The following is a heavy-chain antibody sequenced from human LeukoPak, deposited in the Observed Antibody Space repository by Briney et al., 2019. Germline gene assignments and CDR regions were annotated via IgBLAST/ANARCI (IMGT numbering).Heavy chain of an antibody. CDR1: GFTFSSYG. J-gene: IGHJ3*02. Sequence: GGSLRLSCAASGFTFSSYGMHWVRQAPGKGLEWVAFIRYDGSNKYYADSVKGRFTISRDNSKNTLYLQMNSLRAEDTAVYYCAIDGSFGKSEAFDIWGQGTMVTDSS. CDR3: AIDGSFGKSEAFDI. CDR2: IRYDGSNK. D-gene: IGHD3-10*01. V-gene: IGHV3-30*02.